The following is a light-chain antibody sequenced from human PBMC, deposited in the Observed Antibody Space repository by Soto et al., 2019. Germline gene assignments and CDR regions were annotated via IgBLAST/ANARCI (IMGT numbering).Light chain of an antibody. V-gene: IGLV1-36*01. CDR3: AAWDDSLNGQV. CDR1: SSNIGNNA. Sequence: QSVLTQPPSVSVTPRQRVTISCSGSSSNIGNNAVHWYQQRPGKAPKLLIYYDDLLPSGVSDRFAGSKSGTSASLAISGLQSEDEADYCCAAWDDSLNGQVFGTGTKVTGL. CDR2: YDD. J-gene: IGLJ1*01.